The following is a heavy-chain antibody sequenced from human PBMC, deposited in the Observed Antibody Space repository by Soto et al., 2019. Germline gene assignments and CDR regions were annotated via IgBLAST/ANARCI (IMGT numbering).Heavy chain of an antibody. CDR1: GGSISSGGYY. CDR3: ARVYRGHHQLPIDY. J-gene: IGHJ4*02. Sequence: PSETLSLTCTVSGGSISSGGYYWSWIRQHPGKGLEWIGYIYYSGSTYYNPSLKSRVTISVDTSKNQFSLKLSSVTAADTAVYYCARVYRGHHQLPIDYWGQGTLVTVSS. V-gene: IGHV4-31*03. CDR2: IYYSGST. D-gene: IGHD2-2*01.